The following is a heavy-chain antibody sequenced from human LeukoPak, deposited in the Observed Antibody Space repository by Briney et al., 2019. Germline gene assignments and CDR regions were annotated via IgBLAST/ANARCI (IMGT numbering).Heavy chain of an antibody. CDR2: IHYGGST. CDR3: ARDSVDESSGYYPSGAFDL. V-gene: IGHV4-59*11. J-gene: IGHJ3*01. Sequence: SETLSLTCTVSGGSITRHYWTWIRQPPGKGLEWIGYIHYGGSTNYNPSLKSRVTISVDTSKKQFSLNMSSVTPADTALYYCARDSVDESSGYYPSGAFDLWGQGTLVTVSS. CDR1: GGSITRHY. D-gene: IGHD3-22*01.